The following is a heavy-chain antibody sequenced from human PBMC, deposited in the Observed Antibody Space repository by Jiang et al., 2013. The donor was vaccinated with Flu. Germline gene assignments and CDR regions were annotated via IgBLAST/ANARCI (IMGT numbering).Heavy chain of an antibody. CDR2: ISYDGSTT. Sequence: QLVESGGGVVQPGRSLRLSCAASGFTFNNYAMHWVRQAPGKGLDWVGVISYDGSTTYYADSVKGRFTISRDSSKNTLYVQMNSLRVEDTAVYYCTREIRGFYPAYWGQGTLVTVSS. V-gene: IGHV3-30-3*01. D-gene: IGHD2/OR15-2a*01. CDR3: TREIRGFYPAY. J-gene: IGHJ4*02. CDR1: GFTFNNYA.